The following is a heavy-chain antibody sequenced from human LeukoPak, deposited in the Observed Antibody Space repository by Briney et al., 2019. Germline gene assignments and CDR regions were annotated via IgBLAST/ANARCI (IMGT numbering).Heavy chain of an antibody. J-gene: IGHJ6*02. CDR2: IIPILGIA. D-gene: IGHD2-15*01. CDR1: GGTVSSYA. V-gene: IGHV1-69*04. CDR3: ARYYEVAASHYYYYGMDV. Sequence: SVKVSCKASGGTVSSYAISWVRQAPGQGLEWMGRIIPILGIANYAQKFQGRVTITADKSTSTAYMELSSLRSEDTAVYYCARYYEVAASHYYYYGMDVWGPGTTVTVSS.